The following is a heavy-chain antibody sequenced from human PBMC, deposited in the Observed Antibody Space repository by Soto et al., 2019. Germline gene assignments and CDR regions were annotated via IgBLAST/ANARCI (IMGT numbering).Heavy chain of an antibody. Sequence: VSVTVSCKASVYTFTNYYRHWVRQAPGQRLEWLGIIYTNSGRTGYAQRFQCRVTVSRDTSTNTVYMELTNLRSEDTAVYYRAREPEESYDFDYWGQGTLVTVSS. D-gene: IGHD5-18*01. V-gene: IGHV1-46*01. CDR2: IYTNSGRT. CDR3: AREPEESYDFDY. CDR1: VYTFTNYY. J-gene: IGHJ4*02.